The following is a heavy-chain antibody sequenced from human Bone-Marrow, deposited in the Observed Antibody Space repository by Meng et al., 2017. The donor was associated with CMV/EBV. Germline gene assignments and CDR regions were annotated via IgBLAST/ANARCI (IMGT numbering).Heavy chain of an antibody. CDR1: GFTFSDYY. Sequence: QVQLVQVGAEMKKPGASVKASCTTSGFTFSDYYMHWVRQAPGQGLEWMGWVNSKNEATNYARKFQGRVSMTRDTSISTAHMELSRLMSDDTAVYYCVRSSGWSLFDYWGQGTLVTVSS. CDR2: VNSKNEAT. CDR3: VRSSGWSLFDY. V-gene: IGHV1-2*02. D-gene: IGHD6-19*01. J-gene: IGHJ4*02.